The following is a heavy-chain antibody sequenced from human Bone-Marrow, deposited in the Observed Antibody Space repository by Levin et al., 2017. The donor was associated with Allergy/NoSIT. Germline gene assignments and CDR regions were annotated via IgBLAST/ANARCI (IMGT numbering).Heavy chain of an antibody. CDR1: GGTFSSHG. D-gene: IGHD2-15*01. V-gene: IGHV1-69*01. CDR3: ARLTGDCSGGACLSRYFYSYMDV. Sequence: KISCKASGGTFSSHGIAWVRQAPGQGLEWMGGIIPIFGPPNYAQKFQGRVTISADESTNTAYMELSSLRSDDTAVFYCARLTGDCSGGACLSRYFYSYMDVWRKGTTVTVSS. CDR2: IIPIFGPP. J-gene: IGHJ6*03.